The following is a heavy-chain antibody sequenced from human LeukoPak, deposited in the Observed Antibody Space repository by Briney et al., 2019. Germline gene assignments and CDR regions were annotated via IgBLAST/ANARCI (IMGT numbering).Heavy chain of an antibody. CDR2: INWNGGST. CDR1: GFTFDDYG. CDR3: ARGHSGSYYYYFDY. J-gene: IGHJ4*02. D-gene: IGHD1-26*01. Sequence: GGSLRLSCAASGFTFDDYGMSWVRQAPGKGLELVSGINWNGGSTGYADSVKGRFTISRDNAKNSLYLQMNSLRAEDTALYYCARGHSGSYYYYFDYWGQGTLVTVSS. V-gene: IGHV3-20*04.